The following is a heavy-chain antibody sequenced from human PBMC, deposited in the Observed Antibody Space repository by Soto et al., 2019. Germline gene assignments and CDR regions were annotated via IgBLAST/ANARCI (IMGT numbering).Heavy chain of an antibody. CDR1: GFTFSSYS. V-gene: IGHV3-48*01. D-gene: IGHD1-20*01. CDR2: ISSSSSTI. Sequence: GGSLRLSCAASGFTFSSYSMNWVRQAPGKGLEWVSYISSSSSTIYYADSVKGRFTISRDNAKNSLYLQMNSLRAEDTAVYYCASTVYVIDAFDIWGQGTMVIVSS. J-gene: IGHJ3*02. CDR3: ASTVYVIDAFDI.